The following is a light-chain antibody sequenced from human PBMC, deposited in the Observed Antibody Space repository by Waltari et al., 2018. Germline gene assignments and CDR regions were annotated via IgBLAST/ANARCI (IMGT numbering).Light chain of an antibody. J-gene: IGLJ2*01. Sequence: QSVLTQPPSASGTPGQRVTISCSGSSSNIGSNPVTWYQQLPGAAPKLRVYSNNRRPSGVPDRFSGSKSGTSASLAISGLQSEDEADYYCGAWDDSLNGVVFGGGTKLTVL. V-gene: IGLV1-44*01. CDR1: SSNIGSNP. CDR2: SNN. CDR3: GAWDDSLNGVV.